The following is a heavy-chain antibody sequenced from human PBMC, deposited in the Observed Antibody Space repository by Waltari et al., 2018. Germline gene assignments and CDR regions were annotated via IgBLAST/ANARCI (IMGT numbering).Heavy chain of an antibody. D-gene: IGHD2-21*02. Sequence: QVQLQQWGAGLLKPSETLSLTCAVYGGSFSGSYWSWIRQPPGKGLDWIGEINHSGSTNYNPVLKNRVTIAVYTSKNQFSLKLSAVTAADSAVYYCGGDPVGYWGQGTLVTVSS. CDR3: GGDPVGY. CDR2: INHSGST. J-gene: IGHJ4*02. CDR1: GGSFSGSY. V-gene: IGHV4-34*01.